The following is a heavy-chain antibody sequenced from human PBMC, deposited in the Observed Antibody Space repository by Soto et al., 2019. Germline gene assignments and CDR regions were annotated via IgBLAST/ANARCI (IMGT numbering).Heavy chain of an antibody. D-gene: IGHD3-16*02. Sequence: EVQLEESGGGLVQPGGSLRLSCAASGFAFSSYCMYWVRQAPGKGLVWVSRINSDGSFTSYADSVKGRFTLSRDNAKNNLYLQESSRRTEETAVDYCSSDHFVMESRHVAGVAHWGQGTLVTVSS. CDR3: SSDHFVMESRHVAGVAH. J-gene: IGHJ4*02. V-gene: IGHV3-74*01. CDR1: GFAFSSYC. CDR2: INSDGSFT.